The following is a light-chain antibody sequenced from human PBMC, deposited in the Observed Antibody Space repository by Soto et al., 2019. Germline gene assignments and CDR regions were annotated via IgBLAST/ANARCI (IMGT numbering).Light chain of an antibody. V-gene: IGLV1-44*01. Sequence: QSVLTQPPSASGTPGQRVTISCSGSSSNIGSNTVNWYQQLPGTAPNLLIYSNNQRPSGVPARFSGAKSGTSASLAISGLQSEDEADYYCAAWYDSLNGVVFGGGTKLTVL. CDR2: SNN. J-gene: IGLJ2*01. CDR3: AAWYDSLNGVV. CDR1: SSNIGSNT.